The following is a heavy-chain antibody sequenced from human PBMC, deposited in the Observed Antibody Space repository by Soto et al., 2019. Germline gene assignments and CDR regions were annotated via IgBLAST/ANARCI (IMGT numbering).Heavy chain of an antibody. CDR1: GFTFSSYD. CDR3: AREGNSYGPWVVFDY. CDR2: IGTAGDT. J-gene: IGHJ4*02. D-gene: IGHD5-18*01. Sequence: PGGSLRLSCAASGFTFSSYDMHWVRQATGKGLEWVSAIGTAGDTYYPGSVKGRFTISRENAKNSLYLQMNSLRAEDTAVYYCAREGNSYGPWVVFDYWGQGTLVTVSS. V-gene: IGHV3-13*01.